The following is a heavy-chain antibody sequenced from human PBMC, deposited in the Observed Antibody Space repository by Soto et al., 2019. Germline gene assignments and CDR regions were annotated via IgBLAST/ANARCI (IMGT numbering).Heavy chain of an antibody. V-gene: IGHV1-18*01. CDR2: ISAYNGNT. J-gene: IGHJ6*02. CDR1: GYTFTSYG. Sequence: ASVKVSCKASGYTFTSYGISWVRQAPGQGLEWMGWISAYNGNTNYAQKLQGRVTMTTDTSTSTAYMELRSLRSDDTAVYYCARDRDIDLDFWSGTYYYYYGMDVWGQGTTVTVSS. D-gene: IGHD3-3*01. CDR3: ARDRDIDLDFWSGTYYYYYGMDV.